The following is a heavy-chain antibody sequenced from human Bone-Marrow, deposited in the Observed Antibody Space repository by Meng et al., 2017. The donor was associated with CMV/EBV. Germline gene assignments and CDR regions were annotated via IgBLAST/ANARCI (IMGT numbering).Heavy chain of an antibody. V-gene: IGHV4-39*07. J-gene: IGHJ4*02. D-gene: IGHD4-23*01. CDR1: DVSISTNSHY. CDR2: IYASGTT. Sequence: SETLSLTCTVSDVSISTNSHYWGWVRQPPGQGLQWIGSIYASGTTFNNPSLKSRVTMSIDTSKNQFSLRMTSVTAADTAVYFCVRERPMMGTLEPWGQGTLVTGSS. CDR3: VRERPMMGTLEP.